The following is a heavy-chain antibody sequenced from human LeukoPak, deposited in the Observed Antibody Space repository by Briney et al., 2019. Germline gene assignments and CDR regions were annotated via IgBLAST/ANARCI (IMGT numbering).Heavy chain of an antibody. CDR2: IGTAGHT. V-gene: IGHV3-13*01. CDR3: ARSKSYSSGWTDFDC. CDR1: GFTFSSHD. J-gene: IGHJ4*02. Sequence: LTGGSLRLSCAASGFTFSSHDMHWVRQPTGKGLEWVSVIGTAGHTYYTDSVKGRFTISRENAKNSLYLQMDNLRAEDTAVYYCARSKSYSSGWTDFDCWGQGTLVTVSS. D-gene: IGHD6-19*01.